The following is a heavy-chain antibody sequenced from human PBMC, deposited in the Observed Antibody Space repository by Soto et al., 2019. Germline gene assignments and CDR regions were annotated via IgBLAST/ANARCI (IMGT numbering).Heavy chain of an antibody. Sequence: QVQLQESGPGLVKPSQTLSLTCTVSGGSISSGDYYWSWIRQPPGKGLEWIGYIYYSGSTYYNPSLKSRVTISVDTSKNQFSLKLSSVTAADTAVYYCAREKGYDYVWGSYRSQPFDYWGQGTLVTVSS. D-gene: IGHD3-16*02. CDR2: IYYSGST. V-gene: IGHV4-30-4*01. CDR3: AREKGYDYVWGSYRSQPFDY. J-gene: IGHJ4*02. CDR1: GGSISSGDYY.